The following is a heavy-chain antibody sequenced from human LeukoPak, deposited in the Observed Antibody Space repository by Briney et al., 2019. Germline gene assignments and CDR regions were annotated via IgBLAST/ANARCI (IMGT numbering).Heavy chain of an antibody. V-gene: IGHV3-23*01. CDR2: ISGSGGST. D-gene: IGHD3-10*01. CDR3: AKVMKGSERLTMVRGVIIKTAGLYYMDV. J-gene: IGHJ6*03. CDR1: GFTFSSYA. Sequence: GGSLRLPCAASGFTFSSYAMSWVRQAPGKGLEWVSAISGSGGSTYYADPVKGRFTISRDNSKNTLYLQMNSLRAEDTAVYYCAKVMKGSERLTMVRGVIIKTAGLYYMDVWGKGTTVTVAS.